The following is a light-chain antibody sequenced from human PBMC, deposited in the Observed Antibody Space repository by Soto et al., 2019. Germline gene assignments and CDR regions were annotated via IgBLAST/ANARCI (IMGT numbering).Light chain of an antibody. J-gene: IGKJ4*01. V-gene: IGKV3-20*01. CDR1: QSVSSSY. CDR2: GAS. CDR3: QQYGSSPPLT. Sequence: EIVLTQSPGTLSLSPGERATLYCRASQSVSSSYLAWYQQKPGQAPRLLIYGASSRATGIPDRFSGSGSGTDFTLTISRLEPEDCAVYYCQQYGSSPPLTFGGGTKVEIK.